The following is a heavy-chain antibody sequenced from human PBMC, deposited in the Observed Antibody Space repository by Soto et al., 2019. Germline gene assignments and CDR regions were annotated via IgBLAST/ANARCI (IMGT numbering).Heavy chain of an antibody. D-gene: IGHD6-19*01. V-gene: IGHV2-5*02. CDR1: GFSLSSTRMA. CDR3: APIVAAGLGYYFDY. CDR2: IYWGDDK. Sequence: QITLKGSGPTLVKPTQTLTLTCTFSGFSLSSTRMAVGWIRQPPGKALEWLALIYWGDDKRYSPFLKSSTTTTKDPTNTQMVLTTSDMDPVDTTRYYLAPIVAAGLGYYFDYWGQGTLVTVSS. J-gene: IGHJ4*02.